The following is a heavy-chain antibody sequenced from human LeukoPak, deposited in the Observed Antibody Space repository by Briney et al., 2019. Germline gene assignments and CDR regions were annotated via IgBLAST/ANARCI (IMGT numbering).Heavy chain of an antibody. V-gene: IGHV4-39*07. CDR1: GGSISSSSYY. CDR3: ARERHDYDAFDI. D-gene: IGHD4-11*01. CDR2: FYYSGST. Sequence: SETLSLTCTVSGGSISSSSYYWGWIRQPPGKGLEWIGSFYYSGSTYYNPSLKSRVTISVDTSKNQFSLKLSSVTAADTAVYYCARERHDYDAFDIWGQGTMVTVSS. J-gene: IGHJ3*02.